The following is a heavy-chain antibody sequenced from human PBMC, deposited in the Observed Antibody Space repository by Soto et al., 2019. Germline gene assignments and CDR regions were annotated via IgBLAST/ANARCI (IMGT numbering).Heavy chain of an antibody. CDR3: ARESGSYLRVAFDY. CDR2: INAGNGNT. Sequence: ASVKVSCKASGYTFTSYDMHWVRQAPGQRREWMGWINAGNGNTKYSQKFQGRVTITRDTSASTAYMELSSLRSEDTAVYYCARESGSYLRVAFDYWGQGTLVTVSS. D-gene: IGHD1-26*01. J-gene: IGHJ4*02. CDR1: GYTFTSYD. V-gene: IGHV1-3*01.